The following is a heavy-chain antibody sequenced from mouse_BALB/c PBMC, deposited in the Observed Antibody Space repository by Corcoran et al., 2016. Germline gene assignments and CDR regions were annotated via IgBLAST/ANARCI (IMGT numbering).Heavy chain of an antibody. D-gene: IGHD4-1*01. Sequence: QVQLQQSGAELMKPGASVKISCKATGYTFSSYWIEWVKQRPGHGLEWIGEILPGSGSTNYNEKFKGKATFTADTTSNTAYMQLSSLASEDAADYYCLTGDYWGQGTTLTVSS. J-gene: IGHJ2*01. CDR2: ILPGSGST. V-gene: IGHV1-9*01. CDR3: LTGDY. CDR1: GYTFSSYW.